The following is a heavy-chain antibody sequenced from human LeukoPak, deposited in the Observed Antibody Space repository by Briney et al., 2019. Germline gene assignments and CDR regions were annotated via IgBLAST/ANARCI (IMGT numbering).Heavy chain of an antibody. CDR3: ASASSGWFRLYYFNY. J-gene: IGHJ4*02. CDR2: IKQDGSEK. CDR1: GFTFSSYW. D-gene: IGHD6-19*01. Sequence: QSGGSLRLSCAASGFTFSSYWMSWVRQAPGKGLEWVANIKQDGSEKYYVDSVKGRFTISRDNAKNSLYLQMNSLRAEDTAVYHCASASSGWFRLYYFNYWGQGTLVTVSS. V-gene: IGHV3-7*01.